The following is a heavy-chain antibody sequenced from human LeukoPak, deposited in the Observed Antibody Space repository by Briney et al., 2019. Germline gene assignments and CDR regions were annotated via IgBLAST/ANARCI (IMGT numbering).Heavy chain of an antibody. CDR1: GFTFSSYS. D-gene: IGHD3-16*01. CDR3: ARTPTYYVPDVFDI. CDR2: ISSSSSTI. J-gene: IGHJ3*02. V-gene: IGHV3-48*01. Sequence: GGSLRLSCAASGFTFSSYSMNWVRQAPGKGLEWVSYISSSSSTIYYADSVKGRFTISRDNAKNSLYLQMNSLRAEDTAVYYCARTPTYYVPDVFDIWGQGTMVTVSS.